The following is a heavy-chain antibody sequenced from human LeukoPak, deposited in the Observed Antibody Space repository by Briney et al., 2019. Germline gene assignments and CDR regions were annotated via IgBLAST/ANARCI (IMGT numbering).Heavy chain of an antibody. CDR1: GFTFNSYS. J-gene: IGHJ4*02. CDR2: ISSSSTI. D-gene: IGHD6-13*01. Sequence: GGSLRLSCAASGFTFNSYSMNWVRQAPGKGLEWVSYISSSSTIYYADSVKGRFTISRDNAKNSLYLQMNSLRVEDTAVYYCARVYRASSSHNYFDYWGQGTLVTVSS. V-gene: IGHV3-48*04. CDR3: ARVYRASSSHNYFDY.